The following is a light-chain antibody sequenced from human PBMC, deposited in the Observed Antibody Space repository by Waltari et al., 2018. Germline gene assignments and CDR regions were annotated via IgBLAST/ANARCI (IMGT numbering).Light chain of an antibody. CDR3: QYYSTSPPYT. V-gene: IGKV3-20*01. Sequence: EIVLTQSPGTLSLSPGERATLSCRASQCISSSYLAWYQLKLGQAPRLFIYGASTRATGIPDRFSGSAFGTDFTLTISRLEPEDFAVYYCQYYSTSPPYTFGQGTKLEIK. CDR2: GAS. CDR1: QCISSSY. J-gene: IGKJ2*01.